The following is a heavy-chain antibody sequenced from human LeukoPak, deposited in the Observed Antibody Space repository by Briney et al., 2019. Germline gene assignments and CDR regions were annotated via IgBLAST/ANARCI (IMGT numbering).Heavy chain of an antibody. D-gene: IGHD1-1*01. CDR2: ISGSGGST. J-gene: IGHJ4*02. Sequence: PGGSLRLSCAASGFTFSSYAMSWVRQAPGEGLEWVSAISGSGGSTYYADSVKGRFTISRDNSKNTLYVQMNSLRAEDTAVYYCAKGGDWNDVSNYWGQGTLVTVSS. V-gene: IGHV3-23*01. CDR1: GFTFSSYA. CDR3: AKGGDWNDVSNY.